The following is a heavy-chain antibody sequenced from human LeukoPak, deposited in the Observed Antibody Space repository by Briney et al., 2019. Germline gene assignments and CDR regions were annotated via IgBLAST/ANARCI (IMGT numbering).Heavy chain of an antibody. CDR1: GYSFTNYW. D-gene: IGHD3-22*01. Sequence: GESLKISCKGSGYSFTNYWIAWVRQTPGIGLEWMGSIYPSDSDARYSPSFQGQVTISADKSITTAYLQWSSLKASDTAMYYCATPHDATAYYYDSSGYFYWGQGTLVPVSS. J-gene: IGHJ4*02. V-gene: IGHV5-51*01. CDR3: ATPHDATAYYYDSSGYFY. CDR2: IYPSDSDA.